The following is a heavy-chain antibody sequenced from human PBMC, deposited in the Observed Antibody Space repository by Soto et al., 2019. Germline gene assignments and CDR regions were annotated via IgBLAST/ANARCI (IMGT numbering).Heavy chain of an antibody. D-gene: IGHD2-2*01. CDR1: GGSISSSSYY. Sequence: SETLSLTCTVAGGSISSSSYYWGWIRQPPGKGLEWIGSVYSSGSTYYNPSLKGRVTIAVDTSKNQFSLKLSSVTAADTAVYYCATRRTSLYYYYYYGIDVWGQGTTVTVSS. CDR3: ATRRTSLYYYYYYGIDV. J-gene: IGHJ6*02. V-gene: IGHV4-39*01. CDR2: VYSSGST.